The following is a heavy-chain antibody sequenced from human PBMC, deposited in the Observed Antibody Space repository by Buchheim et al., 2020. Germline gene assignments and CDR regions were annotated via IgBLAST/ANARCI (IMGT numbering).Heavy chain of an antibody. D-gene: IGHD2-2*01. J-gene: IGHJ6*02. CDR3: ASDYCSSTSCYSVYYYYYGMDV. Sequence: QVQLVQSGAEVKKPGSSVKVSCKASGGTFSSYTISWVRQAPGQGLEWMGRIIPILGIANYAQKFQGRVTITADNSTSTAYMELSSLRSEDTAVYYCASDYCSSTSCYSVYYYYYGMDVWGQGTT. V-gene: IGHV1-69*02. CDR2: IIPILGIA. CDR1: GGTFSSYT.